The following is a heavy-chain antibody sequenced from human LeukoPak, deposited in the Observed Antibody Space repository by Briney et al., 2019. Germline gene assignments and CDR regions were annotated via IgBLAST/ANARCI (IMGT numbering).Heavy chain of an antibody. CDR2: INPSGGTT. Sequence: ASVKVSCKASGYSFTTYYMHWVRQAPGQGLEWMGIINPSGGTTTYAQKFQGRVTMTRDTSTSTVYMELSSLRSEDTAVYYCAREMAATFRTFYYWGQGSLVTVSS. CDR1: GYSFTTYY. CDR3: AREMAATFRTFYY. J-gene: IGHJ4*02. V-gene: IGHV1-46*01. D-gene: IGHD5-24*01.